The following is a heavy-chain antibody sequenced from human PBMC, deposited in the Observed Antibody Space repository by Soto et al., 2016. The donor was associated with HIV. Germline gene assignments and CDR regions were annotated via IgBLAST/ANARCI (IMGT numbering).Heavy chain of an antibody. J-gene: IGHJ4*02. CDR3: TRPYGSGHSSRYFDY. V-gene: IGHV3-73*01. Sequence: EVQLVESGGGLVQPGGSLKLSRAASGFSFSGSAMHWVRQASGKGLEWVGRIRSKGNSYATAYAASVKGRFTISRDDSKNTAYLQMNSLKTEDTAVYYCTRPYGSGHSSRYFDYWGQGTLVTVSS. CDR2: IRSKGNSYAT. CDR1: GFSFSGSA. D-gene: IGHD3-10*01.